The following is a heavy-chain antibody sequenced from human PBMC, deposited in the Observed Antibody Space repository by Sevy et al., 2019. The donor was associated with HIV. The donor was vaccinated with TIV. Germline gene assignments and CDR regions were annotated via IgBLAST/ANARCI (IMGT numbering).Heavy chain of an antibody. V-gene: IGHV4-61*01. J-gene: IGHJ4*02. CDR1: GGSLSSGSYY. Sequence: SETLSLTCTVSGGSLSSGSYYWSWIRQPPGKGLEWIGYISYIGSTNYNPSLKSRVTISVDTSKNQLSLRRTSVTAADTAVYYCVRDRIAAAGGYFDNWGQGTLVTVSS. CDR2: ISYIGST. CDR3: VRDRIAAAGGYFDN. D-gene: IGHD6-13*01.